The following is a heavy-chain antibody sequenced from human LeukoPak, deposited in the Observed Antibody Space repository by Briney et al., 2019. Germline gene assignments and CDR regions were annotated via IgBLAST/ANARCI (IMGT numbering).Heavy chain of an antibody. J-gene: IGHJ4*02. CDR2: ISSGSRTI. D-gene: IGHD1-20*01. CDR1: GFAFSSYS. V-gene: IGHV3-48*01. CDR3: AGESITGHRDFDY. Sequence: PGGSLRLSCATSGFAFSSYSMNWVRQAPGKGLEWVSYISSGSRTIFSADSVRGRFTISRDNAQNSLYLQMNSLRAEDTAVYYCAGESITGHRDFDYWGQGTLVTVSS.